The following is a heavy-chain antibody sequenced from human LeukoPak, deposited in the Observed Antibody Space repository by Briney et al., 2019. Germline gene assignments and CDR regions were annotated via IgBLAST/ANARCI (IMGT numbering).Heavy chain of an antibody. CDR2: ISSISTYI. CDR3: ARVAVGRYDFDY. CDR1: GFTFSSNS. D-gene: IGHD1-26*01. J-gene: IGHJ4*01. Sequence: KSGGSLRFSCAASGFTFSSNSMNWVRQAPGKELECFSSISSISTYIYYADSVTRRFTIPRDNPKNSPYLQMNSLRDEDTAVYYCARVAVGRYDFDYWGRGTLVTVSS. V-gene: IGHV3-21*01.